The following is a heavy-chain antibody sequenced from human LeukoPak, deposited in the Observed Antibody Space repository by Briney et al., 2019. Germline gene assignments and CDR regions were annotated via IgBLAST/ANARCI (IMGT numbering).Heavy chain of an antibody. J-gene: IGHJ4*02. V-gene: IGHV3-20*04. CDR2: INWNGGST. D-gene: IGHD3-22*01. CDR1: GFTFDDYG. CDR3: ARTSTPNYYDSSGFCYFVY. Sequence: GGSLRLSCAASGFTFDDYGMSWVRQAPGKGLEWVSGINWNGGSTGYADSVKGRFTISRDNAKNSLYLQMNSLRAEDTALYYCARTSTPNYYDSSGFCYFVYWGQGTLVTISS.